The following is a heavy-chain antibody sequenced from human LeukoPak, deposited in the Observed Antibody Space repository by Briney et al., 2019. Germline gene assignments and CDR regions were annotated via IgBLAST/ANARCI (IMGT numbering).Heavy chain of an antibody. V-gene: IGHV4-39*07. D-gene: IGHD2-2*01. J-gene: IGHJ4*02. Sequence: SETLSLTCTVSGGSISSTSYYWGWIRQPPGKGLEWIGSIYYSGSTYYNPSLKSRVTISVDTSKNQFSLKLSSVTAADTAVYYCARVPPEGDIVVVPAAVGFLDYWGQGTLVTVSS. CDR1: GGSISSTSYY. CDR3: ARVPPEGDIVVVPAAVGFLDY. CDR2: IYYSGST.